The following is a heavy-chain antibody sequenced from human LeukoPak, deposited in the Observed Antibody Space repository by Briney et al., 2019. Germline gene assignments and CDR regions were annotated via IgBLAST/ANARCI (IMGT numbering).Heavy chain of an antibody. CDR2: IYYSGST. Sequence: SETLSLTCTVSGGSISSGGYYWSWIRQHPGKGLEWIGYIYYSGSTYYNPSLKSRVTISVDTSKNQFSLKLSSVTAADTAVYYCARGYSSSWDRGGRRYYFDYWGQGTLVTVSS. CDR1: GGSISSGGYY. D-gene: IGHD6-13*01. V-gene: IGHV4-31*03. J-gene: IGHJ4*02. CDR3: ARGYSSSWDRGGRRYYFDY.